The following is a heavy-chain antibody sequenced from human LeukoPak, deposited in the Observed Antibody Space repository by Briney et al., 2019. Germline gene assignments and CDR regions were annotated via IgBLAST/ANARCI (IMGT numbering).Heavy chain of an antibody. CDR2: IDSTSTSK. CDR1: GFTFSSYS. CDR3: AELGITMIGGV. J-gene: IGHJ6*04. V-gene: IGHV3-21*01. D-gene: IGHD3-10*02. Sequence: PGGSLRLSCAASGFTFSSYSMNWVRQAPGKGLEWVSSIDSTSTSKYYADSVKGRFTISRDNAKNSLYLQINSVRAEDTAVYYCAELGITMIGGVWGKGTTVTIPS.